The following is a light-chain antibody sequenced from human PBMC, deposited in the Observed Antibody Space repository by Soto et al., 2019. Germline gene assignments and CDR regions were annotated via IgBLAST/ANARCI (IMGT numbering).Light chain of an antibody. V-gene: IGLV1-47*02. J-gene: IGLJ3*02. CDR2: NND. Sequence: QSVLTQPPSASGTPGQRVTISCSGSSSNLGKNLVYWYKQLPGTAPKLLIYNNDQRPSGVPDRFSGSKSGTSASLAISGLRSEDEADYSCAAWDDRPSGRVFGGGTKLTVL. CDR1: SSNLGKNL. CDR3: AAWDDRPSGRV.